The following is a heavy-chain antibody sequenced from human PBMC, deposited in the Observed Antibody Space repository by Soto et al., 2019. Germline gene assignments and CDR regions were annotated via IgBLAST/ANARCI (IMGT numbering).Heavy chain of an antibody. Sequence: SETLSLTCTVSGGSISSYYWSWIRQPPGKGLEWIGYIYYSGSTNYNPSLKSRVTISVDTSKNQFSLKLSSVTAADTAVYYCARSSPASSDSSGYYYWGQGTLVTVSS. CDR2: IYYSGST. CDR3: ARSSPASSDSSGYYY. J-gene: IGHJ4*02. D-gene: IGHD3-22*01. V-gene: IGHV4-59*01. CDR1: GGSISSYY.